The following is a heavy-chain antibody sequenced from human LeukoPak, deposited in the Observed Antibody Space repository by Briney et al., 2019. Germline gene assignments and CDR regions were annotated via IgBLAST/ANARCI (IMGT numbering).Heavy chain of an antibody. D-gene: IGHD3-10*01. CDR3: ARYRYYHGSGSYSS. V-gene: IGHV4-34*01. CDR1: GGSFSGYY. Sequence: PSETLSLTCAVYGGSFSGYYWSWIRQPPGKGLEWIGEINHSGSTNYNPSLKSRVTISVDTSKNQFSLKLSSVTAADTAVYYCARYRYYHGSGSYSSWGQGTLVTVSS. J-gene: IGHJ4*02. CDR2: INHSGST.